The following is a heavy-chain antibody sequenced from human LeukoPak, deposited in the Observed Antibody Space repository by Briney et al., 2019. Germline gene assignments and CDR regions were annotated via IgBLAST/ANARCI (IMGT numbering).Heavy chain of an antibody. J-gene: IGHJ6*02. D-gene: IGHD6-13*01. Sequence: PGGSLRLSCAASGFTFDDYAMHWVRQAPGKGLEWVSGISWNSGSIGYADSVKGRFTISRDNSKNTLYLQMNSLRAEDTAVYYCARDRELGSSSWYGYYYYYYGMDVWGQGTTVTVSS. CDR3: ARDRELGSSSWYGYYYYYYGMDV. CDR2: ISWNSGSI. V-gene: IGHV3-9*01. CDR1: GFTFDDYA.